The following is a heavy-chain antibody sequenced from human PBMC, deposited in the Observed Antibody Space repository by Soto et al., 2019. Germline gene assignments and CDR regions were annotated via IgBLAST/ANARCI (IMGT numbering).Heavy chain of an antibody. CDR3: ARDRDGYNVDAFDI. J-gene: IGHJ3*02. D-gene: IGHD5-12*01. CDR2: ISSSSSYI. V-gene: IGHV3-21*01. Sequence: GGSLRLSCAASGFTFSSYSMNWVRQAPGKGLEWVSSISSSSSYIYYADSVRGRFTISRDNAKNSLYLQMNSLRAEDTAVYYCARDRDGYNVDAFDIWGQGTMVTVSS. CDR1: GFTFSSYS.